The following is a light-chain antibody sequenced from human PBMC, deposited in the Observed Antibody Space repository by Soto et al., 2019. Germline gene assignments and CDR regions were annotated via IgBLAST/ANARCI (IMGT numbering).Light chain of an antibody. CDR1: TGAVTSSNY. V-gene: IGLV7-43*01. CDR3: LLYYGGQLGV. Sequence: QAVVTQEPSLTLSPGGTVTLTCAVYTGAVTSSNYPNWFQQKPGQAPRALIYSTNHKYSWTPARFSGSLLGGKAALTLSGVQPEDEADYYCLLYYGGQLGVFGGGTKLTVL. J-gene: IGLJ2*01. CDR2: STN.